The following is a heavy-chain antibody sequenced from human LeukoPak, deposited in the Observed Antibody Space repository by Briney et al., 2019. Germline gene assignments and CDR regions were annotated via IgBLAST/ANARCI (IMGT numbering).Heavy chain of an antibody. D-gene: IGHD1-14*01. CDR1: GYSFTSYW. CDR3: ARSDRILDV. V-gene: IGHV5-10-1*01. CDR2: IDPSDSYT. Sequence: GESLKISFKGSGYSFTSYWITWVRQMPGKGLECMGQIDPSDSYTNYRPSFQGHVTISADKSINTAYLQWSSLKASDTAIYYCARSDRILDVWDQGTTVTVSS. J-gene: IGHJ6*02.